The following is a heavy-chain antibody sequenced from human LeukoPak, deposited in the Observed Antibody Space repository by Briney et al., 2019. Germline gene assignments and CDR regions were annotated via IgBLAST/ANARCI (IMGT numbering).Heavy chain of an antibody. D-gene: IGHD2-15*01. CDR3: ARDPSNTSGHNAWFDY. Sequence: ASVKVSCKASGYTFNRHGISWVRQAPGQGPEWMGWISCYNGDTHYAQNYRGRLTMTTDTSTSTAYMELRSLRSDDTAAYYCARDPSNTSGHNAWFDYWGQGTLVTVSS. CDR1: GYTFNRHG. CDR2: ISCYNGDT. V-gene: IGHV1-18*01. J-gene: IGHJ5*01.